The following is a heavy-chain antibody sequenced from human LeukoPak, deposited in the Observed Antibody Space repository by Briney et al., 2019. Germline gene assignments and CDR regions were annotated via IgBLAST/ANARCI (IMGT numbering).Heavy chain of an antibody. D-gene: IGHD6-13*01. J-gene: IGHJ6*03. CDR3: ARVYSNYYMDV. CDR2: IYTSGST. CDR1: GGSFSGYY. Sequence: SETLSLTCAVYGGSFSGYYWSWIRQPAGKGLEWIGRIYTSGSTNYNPSLKSRVTISVDTSKNQFSLKLNSVTAADTAVYFCARVYSNYYMDVWGKGTTVTVSS. V-gene: IGHV4-59*10.